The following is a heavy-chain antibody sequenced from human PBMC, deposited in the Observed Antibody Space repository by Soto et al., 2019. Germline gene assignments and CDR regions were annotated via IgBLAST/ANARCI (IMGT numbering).Heavy chain of an antibody. CDR2: ISPYNGNT. CDR3: AREGDFWWSFRYFDY. Sequence: QVQLVQSGVEVQKPGASVKVSCKASGYTFTSYVINWLRQAPGQGLEWMGWISPYNGNTNYGQKLQGRVTMTTDTSTSIAYMELRSLRSDDTAVYYCAREGDFWWSFRYFDYWGQGTLVTVSS. V-gene: IGHV1-18*04. CDR1: GYTFTSYV. J-gene: IGHJ4*02. D-gene: IGHD3-16*02.